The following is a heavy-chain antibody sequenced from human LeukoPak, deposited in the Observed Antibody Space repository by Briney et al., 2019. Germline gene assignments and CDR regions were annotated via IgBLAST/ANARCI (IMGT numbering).Heavy chain of an antibody. D-gene: IGHD5-18*01. CDR3: ARGGRRGYSYGYDY. CDR2: INPSSGGT. V-gene: IGHV1-2*02. J-gene: IGHJ4*02. CDR1: GYTFTGYY. Sequence: ASVKVSCKASGYTFTGYYMHWVRQTPGQGLEWMGWINPSSGGTNYAQKFQGRVTMTRDTSISTAYMELSRLRSDDTAVYYCARGGRRGYSYGYDYWGQGTLVTVSS.